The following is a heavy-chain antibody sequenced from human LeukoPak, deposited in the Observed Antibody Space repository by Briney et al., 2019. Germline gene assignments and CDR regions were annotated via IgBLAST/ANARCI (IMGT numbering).Heavy chain of an antibody. CDR2: ITDSGNTI. CDR3: VRDGDDFNFDY. D-gene: IGHD5-24*01. Sequence: AGGSLRLSCAASGFTFSDYNMNWVRQAPGKGLEWVSYITDSGNTIHYADSVKGRFTISRDNAKNSLYLQMSSLRAEDTAVYFCVRDGDDFNFDYWGQGSLVTVSS. V-gene: IGHV3-11*04. CDR1: GFTFSDYN. J-gene: IGHJ4*02.